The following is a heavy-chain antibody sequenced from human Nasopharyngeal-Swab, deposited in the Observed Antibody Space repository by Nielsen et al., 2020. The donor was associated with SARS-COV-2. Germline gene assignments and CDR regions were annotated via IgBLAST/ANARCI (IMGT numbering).Heavy chain of an antibody. CDR3: AKARRTDTYGYECFDS. Sequence: GGSLRLSCEASGFTFSTYAMSWVRQAPGKGLEWVSGITWNSGNKGYAESVQGRFTISRDNAKNSLYLQMNSLRAEDTALYYCAKARRTDTYGYECFDSWGQGTLVTVSS. J-gene: IGHJ4*02. CDR2: ITWNSGNK. V-gene: IGHV3-9*01. D-gene: IGHD5-18*01. CDR1: GFTFSTYA.